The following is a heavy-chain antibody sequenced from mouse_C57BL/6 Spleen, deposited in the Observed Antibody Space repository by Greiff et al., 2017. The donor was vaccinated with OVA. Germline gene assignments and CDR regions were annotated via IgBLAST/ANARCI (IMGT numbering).Heavy chain of an antibody. CDR1: GYTFTSYW. V-gene: IGHV1-50*01. J-gene: IGHJ2*01. CDR3: ARSTKVVPFFDD. Sequence: QVQLQQPGAELVKPGASVKLSCKASGYTFTSYWMQWVKQRPGQGLEWIGEIDPSDSYTNYNQKFKGKATLTVDTSSSTAYMQSSGLTSEDSAVYYCARSTKVVPFFDDWGQGTTLTVSS. D-gene: IGHD1-1*01. CDR2: IDPSDSYT.